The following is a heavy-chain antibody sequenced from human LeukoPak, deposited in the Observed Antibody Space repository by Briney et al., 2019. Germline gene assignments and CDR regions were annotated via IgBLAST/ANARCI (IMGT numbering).Heavy chain of an antibody. CDR1: GFTFSDYY. V-gene: IGHV3-11*06. Sequence: PGGSLRLSCAASGFTFSDYYMSWIRQAPGKGLEWVSYISSSTSYTKYADSVKGRFTISRDNAKNSVYLQMNSLRAEDTAVYYCARDRDSSSSGWFDPWGQGTLVTVSS. CDR3: ARDRDSSSSGWFDP. D-gene: IGHD6-13*01. J-gene: IGHJ5*02. CDR2: ISSSTSYT.